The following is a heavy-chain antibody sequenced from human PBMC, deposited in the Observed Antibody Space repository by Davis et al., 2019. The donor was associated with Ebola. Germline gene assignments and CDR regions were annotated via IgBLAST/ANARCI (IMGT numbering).Heavy chain of an antibody. CDR1: GFTFSSYW. Sequence: GESLKISCAASGFTFSSYWMSWVRQAPGKGLEWVANIKQDGSEKYYVDSVKGRFTISRDNAKNSLYLQMNSLRAEDTAVYYCARNWVDAFDIWGQGTMVTVSS. D-gene: IGHD7-27*01. J-gene: IGHJ3*02. CDR2: IKQDGSEK. V-gene: IGHV3-7*01. CDR3: ARNWVDAFDI.